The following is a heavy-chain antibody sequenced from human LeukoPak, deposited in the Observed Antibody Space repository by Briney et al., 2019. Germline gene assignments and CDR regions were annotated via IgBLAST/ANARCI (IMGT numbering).Heavy chain of an antibody. CDR1: GGSFSGYY. J-gene: IGHJ4*02. Sequence: PSETLSLTCAVYGGSFSGYYWSWIRQPPGKGLEWIGEINHSGSTNYNPSLKSRVTISVDTSKNQFSLKLSSVTAADTAVYYCARQFGGRREPIDYWGQGTLVTVSS. V-gene: IGHV4-34*01. CDR3: ARQFGGRREPIDY. CDR2: INHSGST. D-gene: IGHD3-10*01.